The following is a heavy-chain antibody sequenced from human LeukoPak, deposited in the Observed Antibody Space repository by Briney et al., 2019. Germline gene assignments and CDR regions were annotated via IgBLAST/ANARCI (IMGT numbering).Heavy chain of an antibody. CDR2: IYPGDSDT. J-gene: IGHJ4*02. CDR1: GYSFTSYW. D-gene: IGHD6-6*01. CDR3: ARLHSSSSDPIDY. Sequence: GESLKISCKGSGYSFTSYWIGWVRQMPGKGLEWMGIIYPGDSDTRYSPSFQGQVTTSADRSISTAYLQWSSLKASDTAMYYCARLHSSSSDPIDYWGQGTLVTVSS. V-gene: IGHV5-51*01.